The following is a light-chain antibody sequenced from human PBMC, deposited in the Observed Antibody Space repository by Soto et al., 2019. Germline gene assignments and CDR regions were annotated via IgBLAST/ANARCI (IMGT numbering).Light chain of an antibody. V-gene: IGKV1-9*01. J-gene: IGKJ5*01. CDR2: SAS. CDR1: LGISSA. Sequence: IQLTQSPSSLSASVGDRVTMTCRASLGISSAVAWYQQKPGKAPKLLVYSASTLQSGVPSRFSGSGSGAHFTLTISSLHPEHFATYYCQQLSYFPRGNFGQGTRL. CDR3: QQLSYFPRGN.